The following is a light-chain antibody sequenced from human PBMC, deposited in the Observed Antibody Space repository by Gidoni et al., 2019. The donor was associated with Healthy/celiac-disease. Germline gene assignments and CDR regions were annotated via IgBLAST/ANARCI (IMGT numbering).Light chain of an antibody. CDR2: KAS. V-gene: IGKV1-5*03. CDR1: QSSSSW. J-gene: IGKJ1*01. Sequence: DIHMTQSPSTLSASVGDRVTITCRASQSSSSWLAWYQQKPGKAPKLLIYKASSLESGVPSRFSHLSGSGTEFTLTISSLQPDDFATYYCQQYNSYSWTFGQGTKVEIK. CDR3: QQYNSYSWT.